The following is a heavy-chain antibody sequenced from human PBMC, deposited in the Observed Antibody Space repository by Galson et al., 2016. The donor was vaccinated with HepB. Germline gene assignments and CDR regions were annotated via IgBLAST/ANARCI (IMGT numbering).Heavy chain of an antibody. J-gene: IGHJ4*02. CDR2: ISGSAVST. D-gene: IGHD3-9*01. Sequence: SLRLSCAASGFNFNNYAMNWVRQAPGKGLEWVSGISGSAVSTYYADSVKGRFTISRDNSKNTLYLEMNSLRAEDTAVYYCTTDNLDFWGQGTLVTVSS. CDR1: GFNFNNYA. CDR3: TTDNLDF. V-gene: IGHV3-23*01.